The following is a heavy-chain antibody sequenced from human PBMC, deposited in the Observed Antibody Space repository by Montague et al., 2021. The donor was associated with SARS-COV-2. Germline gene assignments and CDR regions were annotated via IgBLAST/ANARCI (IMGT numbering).Heavy chain of an antibody. D-gene: IGHD3-3*01. CDR3: ARVPSGTQNYDIWSGYFDNWFDP. Sequence: SETLSLTCAVYGASLSDYYWTWIRQPPGKGLEWIGEINHSGSTNYVPILKRQVTITVDTSNNQYSLRLRSVTAADTAVYYCARVPSGTQNYDIWSGYFDNWFDPWGQGTLVTVSS. CDR2: INHSGST. CDR1: GASLSDYY. J-gene: IGHJ5*02. V-gene: IGHV4-34*01.